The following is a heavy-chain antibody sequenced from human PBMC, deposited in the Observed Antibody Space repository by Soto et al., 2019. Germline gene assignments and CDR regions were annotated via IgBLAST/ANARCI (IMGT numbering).Heavy chain of an antibody. Sequence: PGGSLRLSCAASGFTFRTYWLSWVRQVPGKGLEWVANMNLDGSEKNYVDSVKGRFTISRDNARNSLYLQMSSLRAEDTALYYCARDGSTSWYSYDYHGMDVRGQGPTVTVSS. CDR2: MNLDGSEK. V-gene: IGHV3-7*05. CDR3: ARDGSTSWYSYDYHGMDV. CDR1: GFTFRTYW. D-gene: IGHD5-18*01. J-gene: IGHJ6*02.